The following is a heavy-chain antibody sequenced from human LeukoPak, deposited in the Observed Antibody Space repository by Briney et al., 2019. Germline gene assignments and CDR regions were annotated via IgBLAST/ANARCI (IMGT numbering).Heavy chain of an antibody. V-gene: IGHV3-30*03. J-gene: IGHJ4*02. CDR1: GFSISSYG. Sequence: GGPLRLSCAASGFSISSYGMHWVRQAPGKGLERVAVISYDGSNKYYADSVKGRFTISRDNAKNSLYLQMNSLRAEDTAVYYCARDWSLAAAGRDLGYWGQGTLVTVSS. CDR3: ARDWSLAAAGRDLGY. CDR2: ISYDGSNK. D-gene: IGHD6-13*01.